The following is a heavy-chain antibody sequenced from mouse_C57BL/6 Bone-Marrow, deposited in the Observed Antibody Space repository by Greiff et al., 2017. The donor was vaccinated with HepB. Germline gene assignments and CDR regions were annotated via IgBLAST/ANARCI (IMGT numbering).Heavy chain of an antibody. D-gene: IGHD4-1*01. CDR1: GYAFTNYL. CDR3: ARWTGTSFAY. J-gene: IGHJ3*01. V-gene: IGHV1-54*01. Sequence: VQLQQSGAELVRPGTSVKVSCKASGYAFTNYLIEWVKQRPGQGLEWIGVINPGSGGTNYNEKFKGKATLTADNSSSTAYMQLSSLTSEDSAVYFCARWTGTSFAYWGQGTLVTVSA. CDR2: INPGSGGT.